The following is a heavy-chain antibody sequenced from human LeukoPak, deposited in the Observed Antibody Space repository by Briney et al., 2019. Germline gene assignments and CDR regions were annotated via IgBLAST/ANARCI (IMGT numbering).Heavy chain of an antibody. V-gene: IGHV3-33*01. CDR2: IWYDGSNK. D-gene: IGHD3-16*01. Sequence: PGGSLRLSCAASGFTPSSYGMHLVRQAAGKGLEWVAVIWYDGSNKYYADSVKGRFTISRDNSKNTLYLQMNSLRAEDTAVYYCAREGIYDYVWGSYDYWGQGTLVTVSS. CDR3: AREGIYDYVWGSYDY. J-gene: IGHJ4*02. CDR1: GFTPSSYG.